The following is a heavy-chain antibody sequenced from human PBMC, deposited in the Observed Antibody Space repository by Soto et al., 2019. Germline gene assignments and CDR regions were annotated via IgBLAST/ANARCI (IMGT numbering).Heavy chain of an antibody. CDR2: IWYDGSNK. V-gene: IGHV3-33*01. J-gene: IGHJ4*02. D-gene: IGHD5-18*01. CDR1: GFTFSTYG. CDR3: GRDGALGDTAVVDS. Sequence: QVQLVESGGGVVQPGKSLRLSCAASGFTFSTYGMHWVRQAPGKGLEWVAVIWYDGSNKYHGDSLKGRFTISRDNSKNTLYQQINNLRAEDTAVYYCGRDGALGDTAVVDSWGQGTLVTVSS.